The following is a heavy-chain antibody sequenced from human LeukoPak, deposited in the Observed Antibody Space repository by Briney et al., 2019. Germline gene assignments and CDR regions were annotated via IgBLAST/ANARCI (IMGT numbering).Heavy chain of an antibody. CDR1: GFPFSNYW. CDR3: ARGYYSSSRFDS. D-gene: IGHD6-13*01. J-gene: IGHJ4*02. Sequence: GGSLRLSFAASGFPFSNYWMHWVRQAPGKGLVWVSRVNSDGSTTNYADSVKGRFTISRDNAENTLYMRMNSLRPEDTAVYYCARGYYSSSRFDSRGQGTLVTVSS. CDR2: VNSDGSTT. V-gene: IGHV3-74*01.